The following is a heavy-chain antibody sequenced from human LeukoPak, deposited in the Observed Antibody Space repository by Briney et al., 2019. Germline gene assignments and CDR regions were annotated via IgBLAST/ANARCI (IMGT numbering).Heavy chain of an antibody. CDR1: GCTFTASY. V-gene: IGHV1-2*02. CDR2: INPNGGST. J-gene: IGHJ5*02. Sequence: ASVKVSCKASGCTFTASYIHCGVQAPGQGLEGMGGINPNGGSTHCAQSFQGRLTMTMDTSSSTAYMELNGIRSADTAVYYCARDASRTNFDLWGQGTLVTVSS. D-gene: IGHD2-2*01. CDR3: ARDASRTNFDL.